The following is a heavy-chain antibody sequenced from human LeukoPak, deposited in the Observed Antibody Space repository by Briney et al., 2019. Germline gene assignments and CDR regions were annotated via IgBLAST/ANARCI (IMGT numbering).Heavy chain of an antibody. CDR1: GFTFSSHW. CDR3: GRERDRGSYRPDY. CDR2: INSDGSTT. Sequence: PGGSLRLSCAASGFTFSSHWMHWVRQAPGKGLVWVSRINSDGSTTTCADSVKGRFTISRDNANNTLYLQMSSLRAEDTAVYYGGRERDRGSYRPDYWGQGTLVTVSS. J-gene: IGHJ4*02. D-gene: IGHD1-26*01. V-gene: IGHV3-74*01.